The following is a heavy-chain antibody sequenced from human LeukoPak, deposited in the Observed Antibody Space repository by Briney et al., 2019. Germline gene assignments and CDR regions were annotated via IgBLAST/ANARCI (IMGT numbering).Heavy chain of an antibody. CDR2: INHSGST. J-gene: IGHJ4*02. CDR1: GGSFSGYY. CDR3: ARVTNRGYCSGGSCYFDY. D-gene: IGHD2-15*01. V-gene: IGHV4-34*01. Sequence: ASETPSLTCAVYGGSFSGYYWSWIRQPPGKGLEWIGEINHSGSTNYNPSLKSRVTISVDTSKNQFSLKLSSVTAADTAVYYCARVTNRGYCSGGSCYFDYWGQGTLVTVSS.